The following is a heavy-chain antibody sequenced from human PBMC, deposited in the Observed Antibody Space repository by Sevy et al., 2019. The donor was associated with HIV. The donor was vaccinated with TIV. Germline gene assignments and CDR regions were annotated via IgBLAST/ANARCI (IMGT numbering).Heavy chain of an antibody. CDR1: GFTFSSYA. CDR3: ARVMHAFDI. D-gene: IGHD2-8*01. Sequence: GGSLRLSCAASGFTFSSYAMHWVRQDPGKGLEWVAVISYDGSNKYYADSVKGRFTISRDNSKNTLYLQMNSLRAEDTAVYYCARVMHAFDIWGQGTMVTVSS. V-gene: IGHV3-30-3*01. CDR2: ISYDGSNK. J-gene: IGHJ3*02.